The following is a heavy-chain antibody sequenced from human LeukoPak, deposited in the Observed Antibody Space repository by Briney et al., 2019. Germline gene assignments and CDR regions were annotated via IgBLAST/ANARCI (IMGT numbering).Heavy chain of an antibody. V-gene: IGHV4-30-4*01. CDR3: ARDCSGGSCYGAFDI. D-gene: IGHD2-15*01. CDR1: GASIRSGDYY. Sequence: SQTLSLTCTASGASIRSGDYYWSWIRQPPGKGLEWIGYIYDSGSTYYNPSLKSRITISVDTSENRFSRKLSSVTATDTAAYYCARDCSGGSCYGAFDIWGQGTMVTVSS. CDR2: IYDSGST. J-gene: IGHJ3*02.